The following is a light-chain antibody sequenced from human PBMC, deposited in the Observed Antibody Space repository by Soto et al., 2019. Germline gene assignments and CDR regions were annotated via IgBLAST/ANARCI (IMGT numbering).Light chain of an antibody. CDR2: EVN. J-gene: IGLJ1*01. V-gene: IGLV2-14*03. CDR3: SAYSCIDTKV. Sequence: QSVLTQPASVSGSPGQSITISCGGTSSDVGAYIYVSWYQQFPGKAPKLILYEVNNRPSGVSNRFSGSKSGTTASLTISGLQPDDEADYYCSAYSCIDTKVFGTGTKATVL. CDR1: SSDVGAYIY.